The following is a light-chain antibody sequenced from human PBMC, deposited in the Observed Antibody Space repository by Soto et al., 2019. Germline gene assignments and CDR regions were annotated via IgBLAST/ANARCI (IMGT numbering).Light chain of an antibody. CDR1: QSISDY. CDR3: QQSYRTPRT. CDR2: SAS. J-gene: IGKJ1*01. V-gene: IGKV1-39*01. Sequence: DIQMTQSPSSLSASIGDRVTITCRASQSISDYLNWYQQKPGNAPKLLIYSASTLHSGVPSRFSGSGSGTDFTLTISSLQPEDFVTYYCQQSYRTPRTFGQGTKVEIK.